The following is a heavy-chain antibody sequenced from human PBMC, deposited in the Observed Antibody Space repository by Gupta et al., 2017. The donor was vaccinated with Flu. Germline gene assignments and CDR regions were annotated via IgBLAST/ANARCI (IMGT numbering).Heavy chain of an antibody. Sequence: QVQLVESGGGVVQPGRSLRLSCAASGFTFSSYGMHWVRQAPGKGLEWVAVIWYDGSNKYYADSVKGRFTISRDNSKNTLYLQMNSLRAEDTAVYYCARDNGIVVVMGFDYWGQGTLVTVSS. D-gene: IGHD3-22*01. CDR3: ARDNGIVVVMGFDY. J-gene: IGHJ4*02. V-gene: IGHV3-33*01. CDR1: GFTFSSYG. CDR2: IWYDGSNK.